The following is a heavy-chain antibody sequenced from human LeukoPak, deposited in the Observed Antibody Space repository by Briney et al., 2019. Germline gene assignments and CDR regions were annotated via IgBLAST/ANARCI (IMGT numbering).Heavy chain of an antibody. CDR1: GYTFTSYG. J-gene: IGHJ6*03. Sequence: ASVKVSCKASGYTFTSYGISWVRQAPGQGLEWMGWISAYNGNTNYAQKFQGRVTMTRDTSISTAYMELSRLRSDDTAVYYCARSDSSGWSNYYYYMDVWGKGTTVTVSS. V-gene: IGHV1-18*01. D-gene: IGHD6-19*01. CDR2: ISAYNGNT. CDR3: ARSDSSGWSNYYYYMDV.